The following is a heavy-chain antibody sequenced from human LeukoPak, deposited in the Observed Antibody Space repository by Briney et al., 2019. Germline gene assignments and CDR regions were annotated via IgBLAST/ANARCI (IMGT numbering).Heavy chain of an antibody. CDR1: GYTFTSYG. Sequence: ASVKVSCKASGYTFTSYGISWVRQAPGQGLEWMGWISAYNGNTNYAQKLQGRVTMTTDTSTSTAYMELRSLRSDDTAVYYCARVGGYPFQYLSIAAAGTPDYWGQGTLVTVSS. D-gene: IGHD6-13*01. J-gene: IGHJ4*02. V-gene: IGHV1-18*01. CDR2: ISAYNGNT. CDR3: ARVGGYPFQYLSIAAAGTPDY.